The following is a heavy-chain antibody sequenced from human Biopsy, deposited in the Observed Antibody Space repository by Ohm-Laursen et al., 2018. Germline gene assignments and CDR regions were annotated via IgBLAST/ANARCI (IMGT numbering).Heavy chain of an antibody. Sequence: SLRLSCAAPGFTFSSHAMSWVRQAPGKGLECVSVINGSGGSTYYADPVKGRFTISRDNSKNTFYLQMNSLRAEDTAMYYCARDLYDFCGGCPFDPWGQGTLVTVS. J-gene: IGHJ5*02. CDR1: GFTFSSHA. CDR3: ARDLYDFCGGCPFDP. V-gene: IGHV3-23*01. CDR2: INGSGGST. D-gene: IGHD3-3*01.